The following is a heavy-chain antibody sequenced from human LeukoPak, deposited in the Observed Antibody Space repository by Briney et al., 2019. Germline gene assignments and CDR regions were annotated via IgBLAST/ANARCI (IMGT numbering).Heavy chain of an antibody. CDR1: GYTFTGYY. CDR3: ASPYYYGSGSSYFDY. D-gene: IGHD3-10*01. CDR2: INPNSGGT. V-gene: IGHV1-2*02. Sequence: GASVKVSCKASGYTFTGYYMHWVRQAPGQGLEWMGWINPNSGGTNYAQKFQGRVTMTRDTSISTAYMELSRLRSDDTAVYYCASPYYYGSGSSYFDYWGQGTLVTVSS. J-gene: IGHJ4*02.